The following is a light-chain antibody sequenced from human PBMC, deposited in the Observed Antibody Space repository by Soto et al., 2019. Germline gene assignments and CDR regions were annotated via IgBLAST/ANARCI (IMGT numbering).Light chain of an antibody. Sequence: DIVMTQSPLSLPVTPGEPASISCSSSQSLVYIDGNTYLSWFQQRPGQSPRRLIYQVSKRDSGVPDRFRGSGSGADFTLKISRVEPEDVGIYYCLQATHWPPTFGQGTKVDIK. J-gene: IGKJ1*01. V-gene: IGKV2-30*01. CDR3: LQATHWPPT. CDR2: QVS. CDR1: QSLVYIDGNTY.